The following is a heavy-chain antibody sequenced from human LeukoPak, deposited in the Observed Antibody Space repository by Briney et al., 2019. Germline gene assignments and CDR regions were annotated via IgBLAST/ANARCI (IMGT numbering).Heavy chain of an antibody. CDR2: INSDGSST. V-gene: IGHV3-74*01. D-gene: IGHD6-6*01. J-gene: IGHJ4*02. Sequence: GGSLRLSCAASGFTFSSYWMHWVRQAPGKGLVWVSRINSDGSSTSYADSVKGRFTISRDNSKNTLFLQMNSLRAEDTAVYYCAKEEQQFDYFDYWGQGTLVTVSS. CDR1: GFTFSSYW. CDR3: AKEEQQFDYFDY.